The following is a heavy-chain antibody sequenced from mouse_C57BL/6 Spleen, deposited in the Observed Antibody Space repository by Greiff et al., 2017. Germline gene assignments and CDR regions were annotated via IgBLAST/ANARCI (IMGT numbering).Heavy chain of an antibody. D-gene: IGHD1-1*01. CDR3: ARWRIYYYFDY. V-gene: IGHV1-85*01. CDR1: GYTFTSYD. J-gene: IGHJ2*01. Sequence: VQLQQSGPELVKPGASVKLSCKASGYTFTSYDITWVKQRPGQGLEWIGWIYPRDGSTKYNEKFKGEATLTVDTSSSTAYMELHSLTSEDAAVYFCARWRIYYYFDYWGQGTTLTVSS. CDR2: IYPRDGST.